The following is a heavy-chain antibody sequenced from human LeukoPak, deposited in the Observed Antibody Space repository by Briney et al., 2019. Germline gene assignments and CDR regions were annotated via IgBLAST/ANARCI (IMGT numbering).Heavy chain of an antibody. CDR3: ARGVDSSGPYFQH. Sequence: SETLSLTCTVSGGSISSSSYYWDWIRQPPGKGLEWIGSIYYSGSTYYNPSLKSRVTISVDTSKNRFSLKLSSVTAADTAVYYCARGVDSSGPYFQHWGQGTLVTVSS. D-gene: IGHD3-22*01. V-gene: IGHV4-39*07. CDR2: IYYSGST. CDR1: GGSISSSSYY. J-gene: IGHJ1*01.